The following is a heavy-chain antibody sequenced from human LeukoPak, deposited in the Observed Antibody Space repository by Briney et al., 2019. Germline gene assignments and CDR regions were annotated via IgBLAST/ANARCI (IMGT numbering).Heavy chain of an antibody. CDR1: GGSFSGYY. V-gene: IGHV4-34*01. J-gene: IGHJ4*02. D-gene: IGHD6-13*01. Sequence: PSETLSLTCAVYGGSFSGYYWSWIRQPPGKGLEWIGEINHSGSTNYNPSLKSRVTTSVDTSKNQFSLKLSSVTAADTAVYYCARKGYSRTYYFDYWGQGTLVTVSS. CDR3: ARKGYSRTYYFDY. CDR2: INHSGST.